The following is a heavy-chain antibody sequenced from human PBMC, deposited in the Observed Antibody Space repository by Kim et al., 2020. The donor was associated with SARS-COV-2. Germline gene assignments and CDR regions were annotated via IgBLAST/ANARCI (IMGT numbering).Heavy chain of an antibody. J-gene: IGHJ6*02. D-gene: IGHD1-1*01. CDR2: DK. V-gene: IGHV3-7*03. Sequence: DKYYVDSVKGRLTIARHNPKNSLFLQMNSLRVDDTAVYYCATLTRGSGVDVWGRGTTVTVSS. CDR3: ATLTRGSGVDV.